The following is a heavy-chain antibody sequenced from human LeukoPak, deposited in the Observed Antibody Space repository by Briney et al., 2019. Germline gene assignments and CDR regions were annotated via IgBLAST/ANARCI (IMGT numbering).Heavy chain of an antibody. CDR1: GGSISSYY. CDR2: IYTSGST. CDR3: ASEGYYDSSGYYYGMDV. Sequence: PSETLSLTCTVSGGSISSYYWSWIRQPAGKGLEWIGRIYTSGSTNYNPSLKSRVTMSVDTSKNQFSLKLSSVTAADTAVYYCASEGYYDSSGYYYGMDVWGQGTTVTVSS. V-gene: IGHV4-4*07. D-gene: IGHD3-22*01. J-gene: IGHJ6*02.